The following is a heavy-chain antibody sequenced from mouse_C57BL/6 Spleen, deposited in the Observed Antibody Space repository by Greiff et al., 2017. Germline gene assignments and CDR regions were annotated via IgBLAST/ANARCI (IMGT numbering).Heavy chain of an antibody. CDR2: IYPRSGNT. J-gene: IGHJ1*03. V-gene: IGHV1-81*01. CDR1: GYTFTSYG. Sequence: QVQLQQSGAELARPGASVKLSCKASGYTFTSYGISWVKQRTGQGLEWIGEIYPRSGNTYYNEKFKGKATLTADKSSSTAYMELCSLTSEDSAVYFCARENYYGSSHWYFDVWGTGTTVTVSS. D-gene: IGHD1-1*01. CDR3: ARENYYGSSHWYFDV.